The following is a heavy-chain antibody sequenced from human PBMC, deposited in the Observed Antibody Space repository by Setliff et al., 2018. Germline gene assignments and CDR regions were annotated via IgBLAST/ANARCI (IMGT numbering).Heavy chain of an antibody. CDR1: GYTFTSFG. CDR3: TRSRGPRVVLAADFDF. V-gene: IGHV1-18*01. CDR2: ISPNNGDI. D-gene: IGHD3-16*01. J-gene: IGHJ4*02. Sequence: ASVKVSCKASGYTFTSFGISWVRRAPGQGLEWIGWISPNNGDIKYAQKLQDRVTMTIDTSTRTAYVEVRSLRSDDTAVYFCTRSRGPRVVLAADFDFWGQGTLVTVSS.